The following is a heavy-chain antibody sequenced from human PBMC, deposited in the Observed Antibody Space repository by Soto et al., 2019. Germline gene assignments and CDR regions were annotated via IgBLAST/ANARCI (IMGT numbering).Heavy chain of an antibody. Sequence: TGRLLRLSCAASGFTWSSYAMSCVRQAPGKGLEWVSAISGSGGSTYYADSVKGRFTISRDNSKNTLYLQMNSLRAEDTAVYYCAKPAVISSVVVIRPVFDYWGQGNLVTVSS. V-gene: IGHV3-23*01. CDR2: ISGSGGST. CDR3: AKPAVISSVVVIRPVFDY. D-gene: IGHD3-22*01. CDR1: GFTWSSYA. J-gene: IGHJ4*02.